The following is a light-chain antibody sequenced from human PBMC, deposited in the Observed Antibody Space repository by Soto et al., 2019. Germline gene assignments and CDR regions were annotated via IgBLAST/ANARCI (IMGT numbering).Light chain of an antibody. CDR1: QSFRGL. Sequence: EIVLTQSPATLSLSPGERATLSCRASQSFRGLLAWYQHKPGQAPRLLIYGASTRATGIPARFSGSGSGTEFTLTISSLQSEDIALYYCQQYNHWPRTFGQGTKVDIK. CDR3: QQYNHWPRT. CDR2: GAS. J-gene: IGKJ1*01. V-gene: IGKV3-15*01.